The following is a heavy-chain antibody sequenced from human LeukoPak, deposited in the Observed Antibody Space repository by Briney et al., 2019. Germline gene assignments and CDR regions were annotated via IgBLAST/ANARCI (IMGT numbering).Heavy chain of an antibody. CDR2: ISSSGSTI. J-gene: IGHJ4*02. CDR1: GFTFSDYY. CDR3: ARARYYDFWSGYDERYYFDY. V-gene: IGHV3-11*04. Sequence: GGSLRLSCAASGFTFSDYYMSWIRQAPGKGLEWVSYISSSGSTIYYADSVKGRFTISRDNAKNSLYLQMNSLRAEGTAVYFCARARYYDFWSGYDERYYFDYWGQGTLVTVSS. D-gene: IGHD3-3*01.